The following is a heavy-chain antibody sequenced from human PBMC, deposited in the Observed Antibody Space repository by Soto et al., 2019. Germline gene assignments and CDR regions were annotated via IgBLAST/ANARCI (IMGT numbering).Heavy chain of an antibody. CDR3: AKLVTYYYDSSVDY. D-gene: IGHD3-22*01. Sequence: PGGSLRLSCAASGFTFRSYAMSWVRQAPGKGLEWVSAISGSGGSTYYADSVKGRFTISRDNSKNTLYLQMNSLRAEDTAVYYCAKLVTYYYDSSVDYWGQGTPVTVSS. CDR1: GFTFRSYA. V-gene: IGHV3-23*01. CDR2: ISGSGGST. J-gene: IGHJ4*02.